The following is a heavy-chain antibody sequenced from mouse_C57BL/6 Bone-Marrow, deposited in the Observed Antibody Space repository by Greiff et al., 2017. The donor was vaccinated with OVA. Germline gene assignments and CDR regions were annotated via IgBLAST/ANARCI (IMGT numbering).Heavy chain of an antibody. CDR2: IYPGSGNT. D-gene: IGHD1-1*01. Sequence: QVQLQQSGAELVRPGASVKLSCKASGYTFTDYYINWVKQRPGQGLEWIARIYPGSGNTYYNEKFKGKATLTAEKSSSTAYMQLSSLTSEDSAVYFCARCITTVVAQDYWGQGTTLTVSS. J-gene: IGHJ2*01. CDR1: GYTFTDYY. V-gene: IGHV1-76*01. CDR3: ARCITTVVAQDY.